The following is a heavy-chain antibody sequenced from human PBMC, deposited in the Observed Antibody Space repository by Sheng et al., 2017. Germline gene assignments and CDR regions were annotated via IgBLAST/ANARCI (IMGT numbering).Heavy chain of an antibody. CDR3: AKGGSTVTNLNLFDP. Sequence: QVQLQESGPGLVKPSETLSLTCAVSGYSISSGYYWGWIRQPPGKGLEWIASIYHSGSTYYNPSLKSRVTISVDTSKNHFSLKLTSVTAADTAVYFCAKGGSTVTNLNLFDPWGQGTLVTVSS. D-gene: IGHD4-4*01. J-gene: IGHJ5*02. CDR2: IYHSGST. V-gene: IGHV4-38-2*01. CDR1: GYSISSGYY.